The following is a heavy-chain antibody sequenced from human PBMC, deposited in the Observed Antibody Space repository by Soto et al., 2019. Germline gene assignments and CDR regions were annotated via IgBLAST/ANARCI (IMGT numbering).Heavy chain of an antibody. CDR1: GGSFSGYY. CDR3: AINIAVAGSYFDY. CDR2: INHSGST. J-gene: IGHJ4*02. D-gene: IGHD6-19*01. Sequence: SETLSLTCGIYGGSFSGYYWSWIRQPPGKGLEWIGEINHSGSTNYNPSLKSRVTISVGTSKNQFSLKLSSVTAADTAVYYCAINIAVAGSYFDYWGQGTLVTVSS. V-gene: IGHV4-34*01.